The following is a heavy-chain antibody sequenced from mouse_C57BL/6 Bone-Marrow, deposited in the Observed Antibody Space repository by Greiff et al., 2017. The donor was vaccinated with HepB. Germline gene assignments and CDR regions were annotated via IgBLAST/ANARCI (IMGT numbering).Heavy chain of an antibody. Sequence: EVKVVDSGEGLVKPGGSLKLSCAASGFTFSSYAMSWVRQTPEKRLEWVAYISSGGDYIYYADTVKGRFTISRDNARNTLYLQMSSLKSEDTAMYYCTRGDYYGSSSMDYWGQGTSVTVSS. V-gene: IGHV5-9-1*02. CDR1: GFTFSSYA. CDR3: TRGDYYGSSSMDY. CDR2: ISSGGDYI. J-gene: IGHJ4*01. D-gene: IGHD1-1*01.